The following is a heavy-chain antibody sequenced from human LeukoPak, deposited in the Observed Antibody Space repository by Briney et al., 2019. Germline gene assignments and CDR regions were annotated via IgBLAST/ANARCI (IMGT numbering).Heavy chain of an antibody. V-gene: IGHV3-7*01. CDR1: GFTFSTYW. CDR2: IKQDGSEK. Sequence: GGSLRLSCAASGFTFSTYWMSWVRQAPGKGLEWVANIKQDGSEKYCVDSVKGRFTISRDNAKNSLYLQMNSLRAEDTAMCYCARDSAGNDYWGQGTLVTVSS. D-gene: IGHD6-13*01. J-gene: IGHJ4*02. CDR3: ARDSAGNDY.